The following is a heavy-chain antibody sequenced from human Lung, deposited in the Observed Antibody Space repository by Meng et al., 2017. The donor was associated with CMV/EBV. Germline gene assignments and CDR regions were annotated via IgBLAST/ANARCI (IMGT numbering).Heavy chain of an antibody. D-gene: IGHD1-26*01. J-gene: IGHJ4*02. CDR1: GYTFSAYQ. Sequence: ASXXVSXKTSGYTFSAYQMHWIRQAPGHGLEWMGWINPSSGVTRSAPKYQGRVTMTSDRYSTAYLELTSLTSDDTAFYYCARFGGAPVGSTPPDYWGQGTLVTVPQ. CDR2: INPSSGVT. CDR3: ARFGGAPVGSTPPDY. V-gene: IGHV1-2*02.